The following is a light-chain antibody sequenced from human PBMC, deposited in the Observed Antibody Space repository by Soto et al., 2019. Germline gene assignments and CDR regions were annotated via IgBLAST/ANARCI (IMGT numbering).Light chain of an antibody. V-gene: IGLV2-18*02. CDR3: TSYTSSDTWI. Sequence: QSVLTQPPSVSRSPGQSVTISCTGTSSDVGTYNRVSWYQQPPGTAPKLIIYEVSNRPSGVPDRFSGSKSGNTASLTISGLQAEDEADYYCTSYTSSDTWIFGGGTKLTVL. J-gene: IGLJ2*01. CDR2: EVS. CDR1: SSDVGTYNR.